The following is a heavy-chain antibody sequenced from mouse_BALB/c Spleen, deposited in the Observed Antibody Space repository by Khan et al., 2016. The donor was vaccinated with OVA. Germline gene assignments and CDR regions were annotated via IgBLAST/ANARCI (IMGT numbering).Heavy chain of an antibody. Sequence: VQLQESGPGLVQPSQSLSITCTVSGFSLTTYGVHWVRQSPGKGLEWLGLIWSGGGTDYNAAFISRLTISKDNSKSQVFFKMNSLQADDTAMYYCARNSYMYDFTYWGQGTLVTVSA. D-gene: IGHD2-14*01. CDR3: ARNSYMYDFTY. CDR2: IWSGGGT. V-gene: IGHV2-2*01. J-gene: IGHJ3*01. CDR1: GFSLTTYG.